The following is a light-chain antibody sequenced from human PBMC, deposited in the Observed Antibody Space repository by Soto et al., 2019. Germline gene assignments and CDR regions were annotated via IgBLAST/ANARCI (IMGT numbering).Light chain of an antibody. V-gene: IGKV4-1*01. CDR1: QSVLYSSNNKNY. CDR3: QQYYSSPPT. Sequence: DIVMTQSPDSLAVSLGERATINCKSSQSVLYSSNNKNYLAWYQQKPGQPPKLIIYWASTRESGVPDRFSGSGSVTDFTLTISSLQAEDVAVYYCQQYYSSPPTFGQGTKVEIK. J-gene: IGKJ1*01. CDR2: WAS.